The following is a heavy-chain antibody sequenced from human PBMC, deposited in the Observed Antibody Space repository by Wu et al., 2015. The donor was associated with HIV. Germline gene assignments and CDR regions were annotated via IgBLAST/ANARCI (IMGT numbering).Heavy chain of an antibody. J-gene: IGHJ6*03. CDR1: GYTFTDHY. CDR2: INPSGGST. CDR3: ARGKPSRPIQLWLRDYYYYMDV. Sequence: QLVQSGAEVTKPGASVSVSCQTSGYTFTDHYIHWVRQAPGQGLEWMGIINPSGGSTSYAQKFQGRVTITADESTSTAYMELSSLRSEDTAVYYCARGKPSRPIQLWLRDYYYYMDVWGKGTTVTVSS. D-gene: IGHD5-18*01. V-gene: IGHV1-46*01.